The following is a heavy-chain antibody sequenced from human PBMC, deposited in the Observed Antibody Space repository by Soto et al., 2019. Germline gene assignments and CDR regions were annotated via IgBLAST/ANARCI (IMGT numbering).Heavy chain of an antibody. CDR3: ARGGAQAFRGSGTYHVADGMDV. J-gene: IGHJ6*02. Sequence: PSETLSLTCAVSGGSLSGYNWAWIRQSPGKGLEWIGAINHGGTTNYDPSLSSRVIISVDTFKNQLSLKLNSMSAADTAVYFCARGGAQAFRGSGTYHVADGMDVWGQGIAVTVSS. V-gene: IGHV4-34*01. D-gene: IGHD3-10*01. CDR2: INHGGTT. CDR1: GGSLSGYN.